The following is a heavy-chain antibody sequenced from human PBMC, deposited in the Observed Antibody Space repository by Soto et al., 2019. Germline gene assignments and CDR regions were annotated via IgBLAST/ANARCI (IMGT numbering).Heavy chain of an antibody. V-gene: IGHV4-4*02. CDR3: ARKMFSPGEFDY. CDR2: IYHSGST. J-gene: IGHJ4*02. CDR1: GGSISSNHW. Sequence: SETLSLTCTVSGGSISSNHWWSWVRQPPGKGLEWIGEIYHSGSTNYNSSLKSRVIISVDKSKNQFSLNLNSVTAADTAVYYCARKMFSPGEFDYWGQGTLVTVSS. D-gene: IGHD3-10*02.